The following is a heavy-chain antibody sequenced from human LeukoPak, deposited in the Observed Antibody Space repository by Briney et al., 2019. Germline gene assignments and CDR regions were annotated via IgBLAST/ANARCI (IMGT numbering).Heavy chain of an antibody. J-gene: IGHJ2*01. D-gene: IGHD4-11*01. CDR1: ADSIRGYY. CDR3: ARGVTSVQSFWYFDL. CDR2: IYTSGST. V-gene: IGHV4-4*07. Sequence: SETLSLTCSVSADSIRGYYWTWIRQPAGKGLEWIGRIYTSGSTDYKPSLKSRVTMSLDASKKWFSLKLTSVTAADTAVYYCARGVTSVQSFWYFDLWGRGTLVTVSS.